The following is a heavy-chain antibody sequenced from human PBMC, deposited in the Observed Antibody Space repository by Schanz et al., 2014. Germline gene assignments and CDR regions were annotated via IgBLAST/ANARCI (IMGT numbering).Heavy chain of an antibody. CDR2: FNDGGVNK. CDR3: AKSQGSSFDS. Sequence: PGGSLRLSCAASGITFSSLSFNWVRQAPGKGLEWVSSFNDGGVNKYYADSVKGRFTISSDNSKSTLYLQMSSLRAEDTAVYYCAKSQGSSFDSWGQGTLVTVSS. V-gene: IGHV3-23*01. J-gene: IGHJ4*02. D-gene: IGHD6-13*01. CDR1: GITFSSLS.